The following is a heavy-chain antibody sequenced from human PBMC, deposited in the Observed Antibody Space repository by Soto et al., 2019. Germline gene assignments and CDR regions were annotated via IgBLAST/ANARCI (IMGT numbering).Heavy chain of an antibody. CDR1: GFTLRNYA. V-gene: IGHV3-23*01. Sequence: GGSLRLSCEASGFTLRNYAMTWVRQAPGKGLEWVSLISANDVGTYYAESVKTRFTISTDQSRNTVYLQMDSLRADDTAIYYCAKAKNDYNWDNRPPFDYWGQGTLVTVFS. CDR2: ISANDVGT. J-gene: IGHJ4*02. D-gene: IGHD1-20*01. CDR3: AKAKNDYNWDNRPPFDY.